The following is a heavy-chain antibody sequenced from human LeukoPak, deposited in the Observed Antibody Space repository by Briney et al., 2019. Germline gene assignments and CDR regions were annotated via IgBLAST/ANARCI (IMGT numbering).Heavy chain of an antibody. CDR3: ARDPSRYTGWGAFDI. V-gene: IGHV3-23*01. D-gene: IGHD6-19*01. CDR1: DFSFITYA. J-gene: IGHJ3*02. Sequence: GGSLRLSCAGSDFSFITYAMTWVRQAPGKGLEWVSTITGCGDATYYADSVKGRFTISRDNAKNSVYLQMNSLRVEDTAVYHCARDPSRYTGWGAFDIWGQGTTVTVSS. CDR2: ITGCGDAT.